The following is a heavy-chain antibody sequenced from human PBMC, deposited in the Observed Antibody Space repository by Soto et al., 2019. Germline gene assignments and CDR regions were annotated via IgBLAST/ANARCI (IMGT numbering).Heavy chain of an antibody. D-gene: IGHD6-19*01. CDR1: GFSFSNYA. V-gene: IGHV3-30-3*01. J-gene: IGHJ5*02. CDR3: ARDRTVAVAPQGNWFDP. CDR2: ISYDGTNK. Sequence: QVQLVESGGGVVQPGRSLRLSCAASGFSFSNYAMHWVRQAPGKGLEWVTVISYDGTNKYYADSVKGRFTISRDNSKSPLHLQMNSLRAEDTAIYYCARDRTVAVAPQGNWFDPWGQGTLVTVSS.